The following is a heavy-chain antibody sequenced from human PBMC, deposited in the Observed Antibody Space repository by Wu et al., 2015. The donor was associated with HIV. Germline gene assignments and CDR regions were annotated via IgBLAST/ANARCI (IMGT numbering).Heavy chain of an antibody. D-gene: IGHD3-10*01. J-gene: IGHJ4*02. CDR1: GYTFTAYY. V-gene: IGHV1-2*02. Sequence: QVQLVQSGAELRKSGASAKVSCTATGYTFTAYYVHWVRQAPGQGLEWMGCINPQSDDTKYAQKFQGRVTMTRDTSISTAYMELSRLRSDDTAVYYCARVLLWFGELNYWGQGTLVTVSS. CDR2: INPQSDDT. CDR3: ARVLLWFGELNY.